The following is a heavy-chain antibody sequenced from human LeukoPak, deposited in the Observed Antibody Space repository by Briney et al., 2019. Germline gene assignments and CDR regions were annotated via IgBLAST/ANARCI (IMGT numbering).Heavy chain of an antibody. V-gene: IGHV5-51*01. CDR1: GYSFTSYW. Sequence: GESLKISCKGSGYSFTSYWIGWVRQMPGKGLEWMGIIYPGGSDTRCSPSFQGQVTISADKSISTAYLQWSSLKASDTAMYYRARDGRAGIAAAGYDWFDPWGQGTLVTVSS. J-gene: IGHJ5*02. CDR3: ARDGRAGIAAAGYDWFDP. CDR2: IYPGGSDT. D-gene: IGHD6-13*01.